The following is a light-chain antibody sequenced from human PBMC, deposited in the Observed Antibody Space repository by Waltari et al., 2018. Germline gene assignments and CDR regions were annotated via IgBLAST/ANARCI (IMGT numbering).Light chain of an antibody. CDR3: VVYMGSGHWV. J-gene: IGLJ3*02. V-gene: IGLV8-61*01. CDR2: STN. CDR1: SGSVSNTYY. Sequence: QTVVTQEPSFSVSPGGTVTLTCGLSSGSVSNTYYPSWYQQTPGQAPRTLIYSTNTRSSGVPDRFSGSILGNKAALTITGAQADDECDYYCVVYMGSGHWVFGGGTKLTVL.